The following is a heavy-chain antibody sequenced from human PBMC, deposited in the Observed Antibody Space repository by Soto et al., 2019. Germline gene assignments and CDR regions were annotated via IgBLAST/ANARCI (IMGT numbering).Heavy chain of an antibody. CDR1: GGSISSYY. J-gene: IGHJ4*02. D-gene: IGHD2-2*01. V-gene: IGHV4-59*08. CDR3: ARLSVPAASFDY. Sequence: PSETLSLTCTVSGGSISSYYWSWIRQPPGKGLEWIGYIYYSGSTNYNPSLKSRVTISVDTSKNQFSLKLSSVTAADTAVYYCARLSVPAASFDYWGQGTLVTVSS. CDR2: IYYSGST.